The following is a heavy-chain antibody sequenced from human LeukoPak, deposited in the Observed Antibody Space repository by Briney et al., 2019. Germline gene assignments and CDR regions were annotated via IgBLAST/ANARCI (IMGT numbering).Heavy chain of an antibody. CDR1: GYTFTSYG. D-gene: IGHD3-10*01. V-gene: IGHV1-18*01. J-gene: IGHJ5*02. Sequence: ASVKVSCKASGYTFTSYGISWVRQAPGEGLEWMGWISAYTGNTNYAQKLQGRVTMTTDTSTSTAYMELRSLRSDDTAVYYCARNRGDMVRGVIMALGWFDPWGQGTLVTVSS. CDR2: ISAYTGNT. CDR3: ARNRGDMVRGVIMALGWFDP.